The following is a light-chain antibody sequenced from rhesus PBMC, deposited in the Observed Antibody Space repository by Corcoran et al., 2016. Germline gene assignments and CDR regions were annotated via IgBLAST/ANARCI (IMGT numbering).Light chain of an antibody. CDR3: QQYSSSPRT. CDR1: QSISSW. CDR2: KAS. J-gene: IGKJ1*01. V-gene: IGKV1-22*01. Sequence: DIQMTQSPSSLSASVGDTVTITCRASQSISSWLAWYQQKPEKAPKLLLYKASSLQSGVPSRFSGSGYGTDVTLTISSLQSEDFATYYCQQYSSSPRTFGQGTKVEIK.